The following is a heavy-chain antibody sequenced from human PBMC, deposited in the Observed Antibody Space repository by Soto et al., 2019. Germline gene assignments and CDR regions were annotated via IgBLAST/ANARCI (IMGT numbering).Heavy chain of an antibody. CDR2: IYSDERT. J-gene: IGHJ4*01. CDR3: ARGGFYTDGECYLFDN. Sequence: PGGSMKLSSTVSGFTVSHNYMDWVRQAPGKGLEWVSVIYSDERTFSSDSVNGRFTISRDNSKNTIYLQMNSLRAEDTAVYYCARGGFYTDGECYLFDNWGQGTLVTVSS. D-gene: IGHD2-8*01. CDR1: GFTVSHNY. V-gene: IGHV3-66*01.